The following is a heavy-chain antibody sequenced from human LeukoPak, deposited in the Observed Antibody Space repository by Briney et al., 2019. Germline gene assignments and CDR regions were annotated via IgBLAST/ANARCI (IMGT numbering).Heavy chain of an antibody. CDR1: GDSVSSNSAA. V-gene: IGHV6-1*01. Sequence: PSQTPSLTCAISGDSVSSNSAAWNWIRQSPSKGLEWLGRTYYRSKWYNHYAVSVKSRITINPDTSKNQFSLHLNSVTPEATAVYYCALSTGWISSWGQGTLVTVSS. D-gene: IGHD6-19*01. CDR3: ALSTGWISS. J-gene: IGHJ4*02. CDR2: TYYRSKWYN.